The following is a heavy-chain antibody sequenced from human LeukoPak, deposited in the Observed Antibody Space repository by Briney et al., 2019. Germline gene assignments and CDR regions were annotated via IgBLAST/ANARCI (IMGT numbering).Heavy chain of an antibody. Sequence: PGGSLRLSCAASGFTFSSYGMHWVRQAPGKGLEWVAVIWYDGSNKYYADSVKGRFTISRDNSKNTLYLQMNSLRAEDTAVYYCAKDYYASGSYYKFDYWGQGTLVTVSS. V-gene: IGHV3-33*06. CDR1: GFTFSSYG. D-gene: IGHD3-10*01. CDR2: IWYDGSNK. CDR3: AKDYYASGSYYKFDY. J-gene: IGHJ4*02.